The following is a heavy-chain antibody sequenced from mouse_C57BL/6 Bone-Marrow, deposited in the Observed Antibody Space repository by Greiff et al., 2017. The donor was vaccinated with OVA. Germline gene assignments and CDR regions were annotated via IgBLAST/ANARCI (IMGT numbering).Heavy chain of an antibody. CDR3: AYSNYEGSFDY. CDR2: INPGSGGT. J-gene: IGHJ2*01. V-gene: IGHV1-54*01. Sequence: VQLQQSGAELVRPGTSVKVSCKASGYAFTNYLIEWVKQRPGQGLEWIGVINPGSGGTNYNEKFKGKATLTADKSSSTAYMQLSSLTSEDSAVYFCAYSNYEGSFDYWGQGTTLTVSS. CDR1: GYAFTNYL. D-gene: IGHD2-5*01.